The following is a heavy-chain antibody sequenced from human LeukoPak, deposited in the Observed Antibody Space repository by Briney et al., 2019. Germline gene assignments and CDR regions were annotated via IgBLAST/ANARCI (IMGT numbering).Heavy chain of an antibody. D-gene: IGHD1-26*01. CDR2: ISHSGTT. CDR1: GGSFSDYD. J-gene: IGHJ5*02. V-gene: IGHV4-34*01. CDR3: ARSPRGVGATYSHGGTGPGWFDP. Sequence: SETLSLTCAVYGGSFSDYDWSWIRQPPGKGLEWIGEISHSGTTNCDPSLKSRISMSIDTSRSQFSLNLSSVTAADTAVYYCARSPRGVGATYSHGGTGPGWFDPWGQGTLVTVSS.